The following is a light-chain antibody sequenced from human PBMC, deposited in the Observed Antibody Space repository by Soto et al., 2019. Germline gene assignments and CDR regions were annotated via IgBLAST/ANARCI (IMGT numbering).Light chain of an antibody. J-gene: IGKJ2*01. CDR1: RSLIYTDGNTY. CDR2: KVS. CDR3: MQGTHWPYP. V-gene: IGKV2-30*01. Sequence: DVVMTQSPLSLPVTLGQPASISCRASRSLIYTDGNTYLNWFHQRPGQSPRRLFAKVSNRDSGVPDRFSGSGSGTDLTLKISRVEAEDVGLYYYMQGTHWPYPFGQGTKLEIK.